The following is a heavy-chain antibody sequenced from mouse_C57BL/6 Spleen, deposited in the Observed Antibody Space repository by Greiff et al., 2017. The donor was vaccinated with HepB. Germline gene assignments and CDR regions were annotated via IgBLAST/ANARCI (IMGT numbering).Heavy chain of an antibody. V-gene: IGHV1-52*01. J-gene: IGHJ4*01. Sequence: QVQLQQPGAELVRPGSSVKLSCKASGYTFTSYWMHWVKQRPIQGLEWIGNIDPSDSETHYNQKFKDKATLTVDKSSSTAYMQLSSLTSEDSAVYYCARGSLYYYGSSYGDAMDYWGQGTSVTVSS. CDR2: IDPSDSET. D-gene: IGHD1-1*01. CDR3: ARGSLYYYGSSYGDAMDY. CDR1: GYTFTSYW.